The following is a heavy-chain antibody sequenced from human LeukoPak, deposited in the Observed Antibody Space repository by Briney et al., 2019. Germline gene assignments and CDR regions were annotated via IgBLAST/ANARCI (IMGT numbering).Heavy chain of an antibody. Sequence: ASVKVSCKASGYTFTGYYMHWVRQAPGQGLEWMEWINPNSSDTKYAQKFQGRVTLTRDTSISTAYMELTRLKSDDTAIYYCARVRGIDVWGQGTMVTVSS. CDR2: INPNSSDT. D-gene: IGHD2-15*01. J-gene: IGHJ3*01. CDR3: ARVRGIDV. V-gene: IGHV1-2*02. CDR1: GYTFTGYY.